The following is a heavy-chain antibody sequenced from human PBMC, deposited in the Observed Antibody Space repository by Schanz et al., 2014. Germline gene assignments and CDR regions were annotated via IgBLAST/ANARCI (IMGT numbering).Heavy chain of an antibody. V-gene: IGHV1-69*04. J-gene: IGHJ4*01. CDR1: GYTLSAYS. D-gene: IGHD6-13*01. CDR3: ARSGSSNWYLFDY. Sequence: QVQLVQSGAEVKKPGASVKVSCKASGYTLSAYSLHWVRQAPGQGLEWMGRIIPILGIATYAQKFQGRLTITADKSTSTAYMEVSSLRSEDTAVYYCARSGSSNWYLFDYWGHCTLXTVSS. CDR2: IIPILGIA.